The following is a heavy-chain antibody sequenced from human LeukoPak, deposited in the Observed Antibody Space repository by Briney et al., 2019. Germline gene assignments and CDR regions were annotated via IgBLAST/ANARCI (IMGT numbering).Heavy chain of an antibody. D-gene: IGHD2-2*01. J-gene: IGHJ4*02. CDR2: IKSKTDGGTT. CDR1: GFTFSNAW. CDR3: TTDRYCSSTSCLDN. V-gene: IGHV3-15*01. Sequence: PGGSLRLSCAASGFTFSNAWMSWVRQAPGKGLEWVGRIKSKTDGGTTDYAAPVKGRFTISRDDSKNTLYLQMNSLKTEDTAVYYCTTDRYCSSTSCLDNWGQGTLVTVSS.